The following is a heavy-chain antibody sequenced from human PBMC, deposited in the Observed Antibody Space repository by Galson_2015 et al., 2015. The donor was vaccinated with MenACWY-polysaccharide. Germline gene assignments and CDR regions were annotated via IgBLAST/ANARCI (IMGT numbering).Heavy chain of an antibody. CDR2: VSTGGDST. J-gene: IGHJ2*01. D-gene: IGHD2-8*02. V-gene: IGHV3-23*01. CDR1: GFSFSSFH. CDR3: AKNAGGWYFDL. Sequence: SLRLSCAASGFSFSSFHMSWVRQAPGKGLGWVSSVSTGGDSTKYSDSVKGRFTISRDNSKNTLFLQMNNLRAGDTAIYFCAKNAGGWYFDLWGRGTLVTVSS.